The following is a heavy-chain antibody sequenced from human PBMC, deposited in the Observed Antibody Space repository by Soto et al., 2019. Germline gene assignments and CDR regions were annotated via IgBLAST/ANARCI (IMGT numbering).Heavy chain of an antibody. V-gene: IGHV4-31*03. CDR2: IYYSGTT. CDR3: ARGVGITLFGAVTTGPFFDF. J-gene: IGHJ4*02. CDR1: GGSFSSGGYY. Sequence: QVQLQESGPGLVKPSQSLSLTCTVSGGSFSSGGYYWTWIRQHPGEGLEWIGYIYYSGTTYYNPSLRSRVTISSDKSKNQFSLKLSSVTAADMAVYFCARGVGITLFGAVTTGPFFDFWGQGTLVTVSS. D-gene: IGHD3-3*01.